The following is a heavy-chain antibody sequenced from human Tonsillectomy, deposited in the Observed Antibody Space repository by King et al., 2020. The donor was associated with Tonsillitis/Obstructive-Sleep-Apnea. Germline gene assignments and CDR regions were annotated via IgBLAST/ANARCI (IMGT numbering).Heavy chain of an antibody. J-gene: IGHJ5*02. Sequence: VQLVESGAEVKKPGESLKISCKGSRYNFTNYWIGWVRQMPGKGLEWMGIIYPGDSDTRYSPSFQGQVTFSADKSISTAYLQWGSLKASDTAMYYCARQEMEVAWFDPWGQGTLVTVSS. V-gene: IGHV5-51*01. CDR1: RYNFTNYW. CDR2: IYPGDSDT. D-gene: IGHD2-8*01. CDR3: ARQEMEVAWFDP.